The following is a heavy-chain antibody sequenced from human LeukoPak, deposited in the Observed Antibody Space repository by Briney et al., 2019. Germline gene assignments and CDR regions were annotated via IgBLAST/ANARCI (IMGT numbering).Heavy chain of an antibody. J-gene: IGHJ4*02. Sequence: PGGSLRLSCVVSGFSFGSEAMSWVRQAPGRGLEWVSSISPGGGTTYYADSVKGRFTISRDNSKNTLYLQMNSLRAEDTAVYYCAKVRPIAAAGPGDYWGQATLVTVSS. CDR2: ISPGGGTT. D-gene: IGHD6-13*01. CDR1: GFSFGSEA. CDR3: AKVRPIAAAGPGDY. V-gene: IGHV3-23*01.